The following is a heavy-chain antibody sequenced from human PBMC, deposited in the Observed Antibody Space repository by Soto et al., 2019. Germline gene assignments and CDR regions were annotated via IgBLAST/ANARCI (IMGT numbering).Heavy chain of an antibody. Sequence: PSGTLSLTCTVSGGSISSGGYYWSWIRQHPGKGLEWIGYIYYSGSTYYNPSLKSRVTISVDTSKNQFSLKLSSVTAADTAVYYCARDPMVRGVIKPYYYYYGMDVWGQGTTVTVSS. J-gene: IGHJ6*02. D-gene: IGHD3-10*01. V-gene: IGHV4-31*03. CDR1: GGSISSGGYY. CDR2: IYYSGST. CDR3: ARDPMVRGVIKPYYYYYGMDV.